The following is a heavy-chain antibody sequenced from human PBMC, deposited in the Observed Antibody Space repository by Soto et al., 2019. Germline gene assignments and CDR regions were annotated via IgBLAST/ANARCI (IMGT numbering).Heavy chain of an antibody. CDR2: IRIDNGDT. Sequence: QVQLVQSGGEVKNPGASVKVSCKPSGYTFSTYDISWLRQAPGQGLEWIGWIRIDNGDTNYAQKFQGRVTMTTETSTNTVYMELRSLRSDDTAVYFCARDYSSASGANFDFWGQGTLVTVSS. V-gene: IGHV1-18*01. CDR1: GYTFSTYD. D-gene: IGHD6-19*01. CDR3: ARDYSSASGANFDF. J-gene: IGHJ4*02.